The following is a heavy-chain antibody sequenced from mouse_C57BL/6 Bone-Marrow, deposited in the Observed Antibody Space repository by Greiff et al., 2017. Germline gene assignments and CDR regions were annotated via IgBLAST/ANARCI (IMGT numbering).Heavy chain of an antibody. J-gene: IGHJ4*01. V-gene: IGHV1-81*01. CDR1: GYTFTSYG. D-gene: IGHD2-12*01. Sequence: VQLQQSGAELARPGASVKLSCKASGYTFTSYGISWVKQRTGQGLEWIGEIYPRSGNTHYNQKFKGKATLTADKSSSTAYMELRSLTSEDSAVYFCEIRQGYYYAMNYWGQGTSVTVSA. CDR3: EIRQGYYYAMNY. CDR2: IYPRSGNT.